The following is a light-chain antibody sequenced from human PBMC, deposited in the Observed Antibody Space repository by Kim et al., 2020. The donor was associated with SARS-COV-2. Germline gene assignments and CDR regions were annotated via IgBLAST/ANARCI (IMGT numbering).Light chain of an antibody. CDR2: DDN. CDR1: SSNIGNNP. Sequence: GQKVTIPCSGSSSNIGNNPVCWYQQFPGTVPKLLIYDDNKRPSGIPDRFSGSKSGTAATLGITGLQTGDEADYYCGTLDISLTAVVFGGGTQLTVL. CDR3: GTLDISLTAVV. J-gene: IGLJ2*01. V-gene: IGLV1-51*01.